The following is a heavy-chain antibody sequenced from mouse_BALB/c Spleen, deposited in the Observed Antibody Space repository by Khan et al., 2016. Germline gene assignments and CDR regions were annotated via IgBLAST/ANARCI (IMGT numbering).Heavy chain of an antibody. Sequence: EVQLQESGPGLVKPSQSLSLTCSVTDYSITSGYYWNWIRQFPGNKLEWMGYINYDGSNNYNPSLKNRVSITRDTSKHQFFLRLNSVTTEDSATYCCARGGSYGRSHNWYFDVWGAGTTVTVSA. D-gene: IGHD1-1*01. J-gene: IGHJ1*01. V-gene: IGHV3-6*02. CDR2: INYDGSN. CDR3: ARGGSYGRSHNWYFDV. CDR1: DYSITSGYY.